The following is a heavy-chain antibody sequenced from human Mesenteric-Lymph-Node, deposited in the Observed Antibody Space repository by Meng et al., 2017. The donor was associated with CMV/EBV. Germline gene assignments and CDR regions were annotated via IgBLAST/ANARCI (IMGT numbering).Heavy chain of an antibody. CDR3: ASASAGNQLPHYYGLDI. V-gene: IGHV4-39*07. J-gene: IGHJ6*02. D-gene: IGHD1-14*01. CDR2: IFYSGEST. Sequence: SETLSLTCTVSGGSISSSGYYWGWIRQPPGKGLEWIASIFYSGESTYHNPSLKSRVTILIDTSKKQFSLNLSSVTAADTAVYYCASASAGNQLPHYYGLDIWGQGTTVTVSS. CDR1: GGSISSSGYY.